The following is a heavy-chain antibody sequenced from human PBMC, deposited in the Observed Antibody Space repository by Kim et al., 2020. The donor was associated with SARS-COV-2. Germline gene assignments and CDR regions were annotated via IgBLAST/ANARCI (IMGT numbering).Heavy chain of an antibody. V-gene: IGHV3-23*01. J-gene: IGHJ4*02. CDR3: LKVGWVWIWDY. Sequence: GGSLRLSCTTSGFTFFGHAMSWVRQAPGKGLEWVSSIDGSDGTTYYVDSVKGRFSISRDDSRNTLYLQMSALSADDTAASYCLKVGWVWIWDYWGQGTLV. CDR2: IDGSDGTT. D-gene: IGHD6-13*01. CDR1: GFTFFGHA.